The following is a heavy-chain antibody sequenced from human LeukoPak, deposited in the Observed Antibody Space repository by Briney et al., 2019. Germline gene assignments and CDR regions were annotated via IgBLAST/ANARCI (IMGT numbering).Heavy chain of an antibody. D-gene: IGHD5-18*01. V-gene: IGHV1-18*01. CDR2: ISAYNGNT. Sequence: GASVKVSCKASGYTFTSYGISWVRQAPGQGLEWMGWISAYNGNTNYAQKLQGRVTMTTDTSTSTVYMELSSLISDDTAVYYCARVDTVNYYYYMDVWGKGTPVTVSS. CDR3: ARVDTVNYYYYMDV. CDR1: GYTFTSYG. J-gene: IGHJ6*03.